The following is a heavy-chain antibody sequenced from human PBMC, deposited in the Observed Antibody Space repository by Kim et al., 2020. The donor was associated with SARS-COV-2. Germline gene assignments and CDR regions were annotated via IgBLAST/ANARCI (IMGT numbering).Heavy chain of an antibody. CDR2: INHSGST. V-gene: IGHV4-34*01. Sequence: SETLSLTCAVYGGSFSGYYWSWIRQPPGKGLEWIGEINHSGSTNYNPSLKSRVTISVDTSKNQFSLKLSSVTAADTAVYYCARIFIPRYSYGSRNRVHFDYWGQGTLVTVSS. D-gene: IGHD5-18*01. CDR3: ARIFIPRYSYGSRNRVHFDY. J-gene: IGHJ4*02. CDR1: GGSFSGYY.